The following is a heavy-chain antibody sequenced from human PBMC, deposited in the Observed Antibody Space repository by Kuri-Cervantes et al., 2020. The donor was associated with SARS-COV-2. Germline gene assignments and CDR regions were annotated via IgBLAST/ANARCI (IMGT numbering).Heavy chain of an antibody. V-gene: IGHV3-74*01. Sequence: GESLKISCAASGFTFSRHWIHWGRQAPAKGLVWVSRINPDVSYTNNADSVKGRFTLSRDNAKNMPFLQMNSLRAEDTAVYYCVRDGDHWNFDYWGQGTLVTVSS. CDR1: GFTFSRHW. CDR3: VRDGDHWNFDY. J-gene: IGHJ4*02. CDR2: INPDVSYT. D-gene: IGHD1-1*01.